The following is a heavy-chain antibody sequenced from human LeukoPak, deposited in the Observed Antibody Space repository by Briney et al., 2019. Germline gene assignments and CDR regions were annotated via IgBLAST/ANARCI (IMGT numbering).Heavy chain of an antibody. J-gene: IGHJ4*02. CDR2: INHSGST. D-gene: IGHD3-3*01. Sequence: PSETLSLTCAVYGGSFSGYYWSWIRQPPGKGLEWIGEINHSGSTNYNPSLKSRATISVDTSKNQFSLKLSSVTAADTAVYYCANLEVPFDYWGQGTLVTVSP. CDR1: GGSFSGYY. V-gene: IGHV4-34*01. CDR3: ANLEVPFDY.